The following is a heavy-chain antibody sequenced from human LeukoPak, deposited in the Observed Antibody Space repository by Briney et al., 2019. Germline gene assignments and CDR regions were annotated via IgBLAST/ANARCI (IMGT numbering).Heavy chain of an antibody. CDR3: AKDSAYYYDSSGYSSYFDY. Sequence: GGSLRLSCAASGFTFSSYWMHWVRQAPGKGLVWVSRINSDGRSISYADSVKGRFTISRDNSKNTLYLQMNSLRAEDTAVYYCAKDSAYYYDSSGYSSYFDYWGQGTLVTVSS. V-gene: IGHV3-74*01. D-gene: IGHD3-22*01. CDR2: INSDGRSI. CDR1: GFTFSSYW. J-gene: IGHJ4*02.